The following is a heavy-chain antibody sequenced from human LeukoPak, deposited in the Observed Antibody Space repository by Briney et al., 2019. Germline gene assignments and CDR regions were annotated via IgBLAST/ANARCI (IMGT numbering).Heavy chain of an antibody. D-gene: IGHD6-19*01. Sequence: PSETLSLTCTVSGGSISSSSYYWGWIRQPPGRGLEWIGSIYYSGSTYYNPSLKSRVTISVDTSKNQFSLKLSSVTAADTAVYYCASTHSSGWYAKEIWGQGTLVTVSS. V-gene: IGHV4-39*01. CDR3: ASTHSSGWYAKEI. CDR1: GGSISSSSYY. J-gene: IGHJ4*02. CDR2: IYYSGST.